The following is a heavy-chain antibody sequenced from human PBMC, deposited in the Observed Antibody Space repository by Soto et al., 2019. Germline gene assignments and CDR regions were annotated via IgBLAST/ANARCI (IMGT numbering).Heavy chain of an antibody. J-gene: IGHJ4*02. CDR2: ISSSSSYM. D-gene: IGHD4-17*01. CDR3: ARDLRYGDYPL. V-gene: IGHV3-21*01. CDR1: GFTFSSYS. Sequence: GGSLRLSCAASGFTFSSYSMNWVRQAPGKGLEWVSSISSSSSYMYYADSVKGRFTISRDNAKNSLYLQMNSLRAEDTAVYYCARDLRYGDYPLWGQGTLVTVSS.